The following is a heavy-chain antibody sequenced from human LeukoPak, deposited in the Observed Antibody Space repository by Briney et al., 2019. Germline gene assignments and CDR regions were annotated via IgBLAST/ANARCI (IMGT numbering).Heavy chain of an antibody. CDR2: IYYSGST. CDR3: ARHRRDYYGSGRMYYFDY. CDR1: GGSISSYY. Sequence: SETLSLTCTVSGGSISSYYWSWIRQPPGKGLEWIGYIYYSGSTNYNPSLKSRVTISVDTSKNQFSLKLSSVTAADTAVYYCARHRRDYYGSGRMYYFDYWGQGTLVTVSS. D-gene: IGHD3-10*01. J-gene: IGHJ4*02. V-gene: IGHV4-59*08.